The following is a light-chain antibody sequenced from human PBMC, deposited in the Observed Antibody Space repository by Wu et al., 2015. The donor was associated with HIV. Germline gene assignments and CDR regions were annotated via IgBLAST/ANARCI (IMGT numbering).Light chain of an antibody. CDR1: QSVGSNY. V-gene: IGKV3D-20*02. CDR2: GAS. Sequence: ENVLTQSPGTLPVSPGERVTLSCKASQSVGSNYLARYQQKPGQAPRLLIYGASTRATGIPARFSGSGSGTDFTLTISSLEPEDFAVYYCQQRANWPLTFGGGTRLEIK. CDR3: QQRANWPLT. J-gene: IGKJ4*01.